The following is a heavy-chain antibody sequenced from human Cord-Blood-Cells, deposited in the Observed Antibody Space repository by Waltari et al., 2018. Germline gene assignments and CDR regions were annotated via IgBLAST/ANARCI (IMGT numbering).Heavy chain of an antibody. J-gene: IGHJ4*02. CDR1: GGTFSSYA. V-gene: IGHV1-69*06. Sequence: QVQLVQSGAEVKKPGSSVKVSCKASGGTFSSYAISWVRQAPGQGLEWKGGITPICDTENYAQEFQGRVTITADKPTSTAYMERSSRRSEDTAVYYCARATGGRAYWCQGTLVTVSS. CDR3: ARATGGRAY. CDR2: ITPICDTE. D-gene: IGHD3-10*01.